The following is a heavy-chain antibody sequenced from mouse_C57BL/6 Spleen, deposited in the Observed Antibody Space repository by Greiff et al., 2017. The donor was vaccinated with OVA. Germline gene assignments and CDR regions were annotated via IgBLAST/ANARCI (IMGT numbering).Heavy chain of an antibody. Sequence: QVQLKESGAELARPGASVKLSCKASGYTFTSYGISWVKQRTGQGLEWIGEIYPRSGNTSYNEKFKGKATLTADKSSSTAYMELRSLTSEDSAVYFCAREGAVVAPFDYWGQGTTLTVSS. D-gene: IGHD1-1*01. CDR1: GYTFTSYG. V-gene: IGHV1-81*01. J-gene: IGHJ2*01. CDR2: IYPRSGNT. CDR3: AREGAVVAPFDY.